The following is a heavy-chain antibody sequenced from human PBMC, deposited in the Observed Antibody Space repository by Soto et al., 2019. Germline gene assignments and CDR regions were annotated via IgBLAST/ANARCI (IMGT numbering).Heavy chain of an antibody. CDR1: GYTFTRYG. V-gene: IGHV1-18*01. CDR3: ARWYDTLTGPRDGMDV. Sequence: QVQLVQSGAEVKKPGASVKVSCKASGYTFTRYGISWVRQSRGQGLEWMGGSSAYKGNTNYAQKFKGRVTMTTDTSTSTAYMELRSLRSDDTAVYYCARWYDTLTGPRDGMDVWGQGTTVTVSS. J-gene: IGHJ6*02. CDR2: SSAYKGNT. D-gene: IGHD3-9*01.